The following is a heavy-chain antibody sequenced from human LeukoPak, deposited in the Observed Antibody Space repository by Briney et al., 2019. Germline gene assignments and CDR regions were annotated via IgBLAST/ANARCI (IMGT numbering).Heavy chain of an antibody. V-gene: IGHV1-69*13. CDR3: ARVLRNVPYYYYGMDV. D-gene: IGHD1-1*01. Sequence: ASVKVSCKASGGTFSSYAISWVRQAPGQGLEWMGGIIPIFGTANYAQKFQGRVTITADESTSTVYMELSSLRSEDTAVYYCARVLRNVPYYYYGMDVWGQGTTVTVSS. CDR2: IIPIFGTA. CDR1: GGTFSSYA. J-gene: IGHJ6*02.